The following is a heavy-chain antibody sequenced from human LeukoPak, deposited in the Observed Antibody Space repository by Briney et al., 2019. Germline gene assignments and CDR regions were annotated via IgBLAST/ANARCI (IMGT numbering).Heavy chain of an antibody. Sequence: GGSLRLSCAASGFTFSSYSMYWVRQAPGKGLEWVSYISSSSSTIYYADSVKGRFTISRDNAKNSLYLQMNSLRAEDTAVYYCASGVVPAAILSDYWSQGTLVTVSS. V-gene: IGHV3-48*01. D-gene: IGHD2-2*02. CDR3: ASGVVPAAILSDY. CDR1: GFTFSSYS. CDR2: ISSSSSTI. J-gene: IGHJ4*02.